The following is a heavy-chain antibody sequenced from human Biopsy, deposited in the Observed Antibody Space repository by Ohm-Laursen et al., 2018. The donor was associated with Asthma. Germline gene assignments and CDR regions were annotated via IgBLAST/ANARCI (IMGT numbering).Heavy chain of an antibody. D-gene: IGHD2-15*01. CDR1: GGTFNTYV. V-gene: IGHV1-69*13. J-gene: IGHJ4*02. Sequence: SVKVSCKSLGGTFNTYVIGWVRQAPGQGLEWMGGINSVFGTATYPQKFQDRVTITADDSTSTVYMELSSLRSEDTAVYYCARKAGSCISSTCYSLDFWGQGTLVTVSS. CDR3: ARKAGSCISSTCYSLDF. CDR2: INSVFGTA.